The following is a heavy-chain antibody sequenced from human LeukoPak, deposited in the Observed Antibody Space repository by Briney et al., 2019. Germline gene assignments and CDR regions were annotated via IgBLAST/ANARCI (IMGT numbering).Heavy chain of an antibody. J-gene: IGHJ4*02. D-gene: IGHD3-22*01. CDR1: GFTFSSYG. V-gene: IGHV3-30*02. CDR3: AKEMTWYYYDSSGYYFDY. CDR2: IRYDGSNK. Sequence: GGSLRLSCAASGFTFSSYGMHWVRQAPGKGLEWVAFIRYDGSNKYYADSVKGRFTISRDNSKNTLYLQMNSLRAEDTAVYYCAKEMTWYYYDSSGYYFDYWGQGTLVTVS.